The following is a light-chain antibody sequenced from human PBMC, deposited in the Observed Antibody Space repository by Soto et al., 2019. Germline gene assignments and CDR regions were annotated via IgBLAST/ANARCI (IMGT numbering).Light chain of an antibody. CDR3: QQFNSLT. CDR2: DAS. Sequence: AIQLTQSPSSLSASVGDRVTITCRASQGISSALAWYQQKPGKAPKLLIYDASSLESGVPSRFSGSGSGTDFTLTISSRQPEDFATYYCQQFNSLTFGGGTKVEIK. CDR1: QGISSA. J-gene: IGKJ4*01. V-gene: IGKV1-13*02.